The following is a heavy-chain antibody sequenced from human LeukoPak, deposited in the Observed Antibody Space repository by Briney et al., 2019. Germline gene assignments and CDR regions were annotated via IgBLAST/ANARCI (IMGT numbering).Heavy chain of an antibody. V-gene: IGHV4-4*07. CDR3: ARDFADILTGYYTFAMDV. CDR2: IYTSGST. J-gene: IGHJ6*02. D-gene: IGHD3-9*01. CDR1: GGSFNSYY. Sequence: PSETLSLTCTVSGGSFNSYYWSWIRQPAGKGLEWIGRIYTSGSTNFSTSLKSRVTMSVDTSKKQFSLKLSSVTAADTAVYYCARDFADILTGYYTFAMDVWGQGTTVTVSS.